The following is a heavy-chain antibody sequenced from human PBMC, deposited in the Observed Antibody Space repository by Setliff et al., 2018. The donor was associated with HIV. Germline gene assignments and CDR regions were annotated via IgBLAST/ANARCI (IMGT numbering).Heavy chain of an antibody. V-gene: IGHV4-39*07. D-gene: IGHD2-21*02. Sequence: SETLSLTCTVSGGSISSSSHYWGWIRQPPGKGLEWIGNIYYSGSTYYNPSLKGRVTISVDTSKNQFSLKLSSVTAADTAIYYCARGAYCGSDCFYYFDYWGRGTLVTVSS. CDR3: ARGAYCGSDCFYYFDY. J-gene: IGHJ4*02. CDR1: GGSISSSSHY. CDR2: IYYSGST.